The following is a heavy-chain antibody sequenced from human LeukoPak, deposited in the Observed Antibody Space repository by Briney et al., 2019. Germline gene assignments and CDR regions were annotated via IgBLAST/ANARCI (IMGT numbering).Heavy chain of an antibody. CDR1: GFTLFNYG. J-gene: IGHJ6*04. D-gene: IGHD1-1*01. Sequence: PGGSLRLSCAASGFTLFNYGMTWVRRAPGKGLEWVASITASGDGTYYADSVKGRFTISRDNSNYALSLQMKGLTADDTAVYYCSCWIDWGKGTTVIVTS. V-gene: IGHV3-23*01. CDR2: ITASGDGT. CDR3: SCWID.